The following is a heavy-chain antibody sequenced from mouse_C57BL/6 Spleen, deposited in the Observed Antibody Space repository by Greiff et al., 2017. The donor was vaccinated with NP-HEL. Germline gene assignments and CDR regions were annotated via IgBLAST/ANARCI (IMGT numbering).Heavy chain of an antibody. D-gene: IGHD1-1*01. J-gene: IGHJ1*03. CDR3: AMHYGSSYWYFDV. Sequence: QVQLKQPGAELVKPGASVKLSCKASGYTFTSYWMHWVKQRPGRGLEWIGRIDPNSGGTKYNEKFKSKATLTVDKPSSTAYMQLSSLTSEDSAVYYCAMHYGSSYWYFDVWGTGTTVTVSS. CDR1: GYTFTSYW. CDR2: IDPNSGGT. V-gene: IGHV1-72*01.